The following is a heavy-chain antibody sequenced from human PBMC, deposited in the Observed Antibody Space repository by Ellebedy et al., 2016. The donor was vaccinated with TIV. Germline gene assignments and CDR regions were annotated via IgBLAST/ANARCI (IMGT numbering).Heavy chain of an antibody. D-gene: IGHD2-8*01. Sequence: PGGSLRLSCAASGFTFSSYGMHWVRQAPGKGLEWVAAISYDGSDENYADSVRGRFIISRDNSKNTVHVLLNNLTPEDTAVYYCGRDKGGCSNGICSYFEYWGQGTLVSVSS. CDR1: GFTFSSYG. V-gene: IGHV3-30*03. CDR2: ISYDGSDE. J-gene: IGHJ4*02. CDR3: GRDKGGCSNGICSYFEY.